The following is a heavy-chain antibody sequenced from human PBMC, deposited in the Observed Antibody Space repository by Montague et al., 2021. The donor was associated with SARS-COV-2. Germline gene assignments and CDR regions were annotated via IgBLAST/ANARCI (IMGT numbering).Heavy chain of an antibody. CDR2: IFHSGTI. J-gene: IGHJ6*02. D-gene: IGHD6-13*01. CDR1: GDSVSTSTW. V-gene: IGHV4-4*02. CDR3: ATLSRRTAAGTRDYFGLDV. Sequence: SETLSLTCRVSGDSVSTSTWWTWVRQTPGKGLEWIGEIFHSGTINYNPXXKGRVSISVDKSNNQFSLRLSSLIAADTAVYYCATLSRRTAAGTRDYFGLDVWGQGTTVVVSS.